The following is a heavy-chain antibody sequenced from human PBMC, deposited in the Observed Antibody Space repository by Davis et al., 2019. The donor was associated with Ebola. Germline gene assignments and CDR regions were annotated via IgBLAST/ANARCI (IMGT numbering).Heavy chain of an antibody. CDR3: ARSHYGSGSYYPLFDY. CDR2: INHSGST. CDR1: GVSFSGYY. D-gene: IGHD3-10*01. V-gene: IGHV4-34*01. J-gene: IGHJ4*02. Sequence: SETLSLTCAVYGVSFSGYYWTWIRQPPGKGLEWIGEINHSGSTNYNPSLKSRVTISVDTSKNQFSLKLSSVTAADTAVYYCARSHYGSGSYYPLFDYWGQGTLVTVSS.